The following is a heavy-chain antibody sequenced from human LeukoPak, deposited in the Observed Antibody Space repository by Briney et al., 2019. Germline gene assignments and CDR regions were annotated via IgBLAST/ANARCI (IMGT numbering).Heavy chain of an antibody. CDR1: GGSITSGRYY. Sequence: SQTLSLTCTLSGGSITSGRYYWTWIRQHPQRGLEWIGYVSYSGSTNYNSSHKSRLTISADTSKNQFYLRLTSVTAADTAVYYCARDPRGDITGTTFDRWGQGTLVTVSS. V-gene: IGHV4-31*03. D-gene: IGHD1-20*01. CDR3: ARDPRGDITGTTFDR. CDR2: VSYSGST. J-gene: IGHJ5*02.